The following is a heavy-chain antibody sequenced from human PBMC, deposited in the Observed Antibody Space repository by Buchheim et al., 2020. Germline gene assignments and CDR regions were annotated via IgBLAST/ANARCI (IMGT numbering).Heavy chain of an antibody. D-gene: IGHD3-22*01. CDR1: GLTFSTAW. Sequence: EVQLVESGGGLVKPGGSLRLSCAASGLTFSTAWMIWVRQAPGKGLEWVGRIKTKTEGGTIDYAAPVKGRFTISRDDSKNTLYLKMDSLKTEDTGVYYCATRRDYYDSSGYDYWGQGSL. V-gene: IGHV3-15*01. CDR3: ATRRDYYDSSGYDY. J-gene: IGHJ4*02. CDR2: IKTKTEGGTI.